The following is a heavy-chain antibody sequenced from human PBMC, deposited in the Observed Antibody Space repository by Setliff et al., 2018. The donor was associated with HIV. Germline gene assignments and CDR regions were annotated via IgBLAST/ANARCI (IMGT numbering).Heavy chain of an antibody. Sequence: SVKVSCKASGGSFSSYGLSWVRQAPGQGLEWMGGIMPIFGTANYAQKFQGRVTIIADASTNTVNMELNSLKTEDTAVYYCTTDASSGWYWYYFDYWGQGTLVTVSS. V-gene: IGHV1-69*13. CDR1: GGSFSSYG. J-gene: IGHJ4*02. CDR2: IMPIFGTA. D-gene: IGHD6-19*01. CDR3: TTDASSGWYWYYFDY.